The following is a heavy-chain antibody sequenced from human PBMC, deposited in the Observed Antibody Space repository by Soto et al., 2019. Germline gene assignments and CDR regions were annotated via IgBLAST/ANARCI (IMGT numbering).Heavy chain of an antibody. CDR2: ISGSGSTT. CDR1: GLTFSGYG. V-gene: IGHV3-23*01. D-gene: IGHD4-4*01. CDR3: VTRSRGLQSSPPRLDS. Sequence: EVQLLESGGGLAQPGGSLRLSCAASGLTFSGYGMSWVRQAPGTGLEWVSAISGSGSTTYYADSVNGRFTISRDDSKNILFLQMNSLRAEDTAVYYCVTRSRGLQSSPPRLDSWGQGTLVTVSS. J-gene: IGHJ4*02.